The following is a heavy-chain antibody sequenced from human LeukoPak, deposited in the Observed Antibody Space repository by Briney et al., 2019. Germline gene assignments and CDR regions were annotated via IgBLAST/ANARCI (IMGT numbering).Heavy chain of an antibody. Sequence: SSETLSLTCAVSGYSISSGDYYWSWIRQPSGKGLEWIGYIFHSGSSYYNPSLKSRVTISVDKSKNQFSLRLTSVTAADTAVYYCARELWFVNAPGSWFDPWGQGTLVTVSS. CDR1: GYSISSGDYY. CDR2: IFHSGSS. V-gene: IGHV4-30-2*01. J-gene: IGHJ5*02. CDR3: ARELWFVNAPGSWFDP. D-gene: IGHD3-10*01.